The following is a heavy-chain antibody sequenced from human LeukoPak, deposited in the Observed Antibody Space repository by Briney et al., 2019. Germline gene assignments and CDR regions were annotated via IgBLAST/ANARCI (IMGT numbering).Heavy chain of an antibody. D-gene: IGHD3-10*01. CDR3: ARVSYYYGSGSYRPTAVYYFDY. Sequence: GGSLRLSCAASGFTFSSYWMHWVRQAPGKGLVWDSRINSDGSSTSYADSVKGRFTISRDNAKNTLYLQMNSLRAEDTAVYYCARVSYYYGSGSYRPTAVYYFDYWGQGTLVTVSS. CDR2: INSDGSST. J-gene: IGHJ4*02. CDR1: GFTFSSYW. V-gene: IGHV3-74*01.